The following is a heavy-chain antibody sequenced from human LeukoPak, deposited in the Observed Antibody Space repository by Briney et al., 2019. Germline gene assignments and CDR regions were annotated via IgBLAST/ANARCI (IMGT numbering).Heavy chain of an antibody. CDR1: GYTFTSYT. CDR3: ARESGLYGSGSRY. V-gene: IGHV1-8*02. J-gene: IGHJ4*02. CDR2: MNPNSGNT. D-gene: IGHD3-10*01. Sequence: ASVKVSCKASGYTFTSYTMHWVRQAPGQRLEWMGWMNPNSGNTGYAQKFQGRVTMTRNPSISTAYMELSSLRAEDTAVYYCARESGLYGSGSRYWGQGTLVTVSS.